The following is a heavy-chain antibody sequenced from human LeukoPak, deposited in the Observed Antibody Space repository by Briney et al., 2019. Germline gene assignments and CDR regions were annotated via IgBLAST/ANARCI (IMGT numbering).Heavy chain of an antibody. V-gene: IGHV3-23*01. CDR1: GFTFSSYA. CDR3: ARGVSVGAHNWFDP. D-gene: IGHD1-26*01. J-gene: IGHJ5*02. Sequence: PGGSLRLSCAASGFTFSSYAMSWVRQAPGKGLEWVSVISDSGGNTYYADFVKGRFTISRDNFKNTLYLQMNSLRGEDTAVFYCARGVSVGAHNWFDPWGQGTLVTVSS. CDR2: ISDSGGNT.